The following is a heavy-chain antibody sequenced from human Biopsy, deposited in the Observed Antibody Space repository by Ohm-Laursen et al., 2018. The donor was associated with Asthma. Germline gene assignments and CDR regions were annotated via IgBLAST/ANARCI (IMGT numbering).Heavy chain of an antibody. J-gene: IGHJ4*02. Sequence: SLRLSCAAPGFTFRSYGMHWVRQAPGKGLEWVAIIWYDGSNKYHADSVKGRFTISRDNSKNTLYLQMNSLRAEDTAVYYCAKVHRVYAMVGYFDYWGQGTLVTVSS. CDR2: IWYDGSNK. CDR1: GFTFRSYG. V-gene: IGHV3-33*06. CDR3: AKVHRVYAMVGYFDY. D-gene: IGHD2-8*01.